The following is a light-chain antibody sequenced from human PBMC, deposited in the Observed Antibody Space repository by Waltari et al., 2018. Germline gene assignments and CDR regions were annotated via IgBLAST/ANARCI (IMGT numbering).Light chain of an antibody. J-gene: IGKJ3*01. V-gene: IGKV1-16*01. CDR2: DAS. Sequence: DIQMTQSPSSLSASVGDRVTITCRAIQGISNRLVWFQQKPGKAPKSLIYDASDLQGGVPSRFSGSGSGTDFTLSISSLQPEDFATYYCQQYLSYPPTFGPGTKVDIK. CDR1: QGISNR. CDR3: QQYLSYPPT.